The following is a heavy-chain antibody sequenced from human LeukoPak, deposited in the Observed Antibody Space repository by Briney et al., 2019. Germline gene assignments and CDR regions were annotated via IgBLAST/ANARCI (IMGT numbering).Heavy chain of an antibody. CDR3: ARGPWEPSDY. D-gene: IGHD1-26*01. CDR1: GFTFSSYS. J-gene: IGHJ4*02. Sequence: GGSLRLSCAASGFTFSSYSMNWVRQAPGKGLEWVSSINSSRSYIYYADSVKGRFTISRDNAKNSLYLQMNSLRAEDTAVYYCARGPWEPSDYWGQGTLVTVSS. CDR2: INSSRSYI. V-gene: IGHV3-21*01.